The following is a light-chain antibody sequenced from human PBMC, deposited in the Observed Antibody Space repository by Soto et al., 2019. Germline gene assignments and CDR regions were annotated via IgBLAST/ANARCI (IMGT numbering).Light chain of an antibody. V-gene: IGLV2-11*01. Sequence: QSALTQPRSVSGSPGQSVTISCTGTSSDVGDCNYVSWYQQHPGKAPKLMIYDVNKRPSGVPDRFSGSKSGNTASLTISGLQAEDEADYYCCSYAGSYTLWVFGGGTKLTAL. CDR3: CSYAGSYTLWV. J-gene: IGLJ3*02. CDR1: SSDVGDCNY. CDR2: DVN.